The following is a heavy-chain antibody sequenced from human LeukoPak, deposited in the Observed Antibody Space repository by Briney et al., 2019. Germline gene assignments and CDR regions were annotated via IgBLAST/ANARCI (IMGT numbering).Heavy chain of an antibody. Sequence: GGSLRLSCAASGFTFSSYSMNWVRQAPGKGLEWVAVISYDGSNKYYADSVKGRFTISRDNSKNTLYLQMNSLRAEDTAVYYCAREELFLNFDYWGQGTLVTVSS. CDR3: AREELFLNFDY. V-gene: IGHV3-30*03. J-gene: IGHJ4*02. CDR1: GFTFSSYS. D-gene: IGHD3-10*01. CDR2: ISYDGSNK.